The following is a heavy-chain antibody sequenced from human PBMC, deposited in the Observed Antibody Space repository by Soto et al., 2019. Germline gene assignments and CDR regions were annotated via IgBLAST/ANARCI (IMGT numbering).Heavy chain of an antibody. V-gene: IGHV3-11*01. CDR1: GVSISGYY. CDR3: ARATDFWSHMDV. J-gene: IGHJ6*02. Sequence: GVSLRLSCAASGVSISGYYMSWIRQAPGKGLEWISYMSSTTSAIYYAESVKGRFTISRDNAKNSLYLQMNSLRAEDTAVYYCARATDFWSHMDVWGQGTTVTVSS. CDR2: MSSTTSAI. D-gene: IGHD3-3*01.